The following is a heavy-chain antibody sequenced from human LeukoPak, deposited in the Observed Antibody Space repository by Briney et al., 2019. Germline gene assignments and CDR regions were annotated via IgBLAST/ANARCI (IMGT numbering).Heavy chain of an antibody. CDR2: INHSGST. CDR3: ARGKTKTRWLQSGDGRAFDI. Sequence: SETLSLTCAVYGGSFSGYYWSWIRQPPGKGLEWIGEINHSGSTNYNPSLKSRVTISVDTSKNQFSLKLSSVTAADTAVYYCARGKTKTRWLQSGDGRAFDIWGQGTMVTVS. CDR1: GGSFSGYY. J-gene: IGHJ3*02. V-gene: IGHV4-34*01. D-gene: IGHD5-24*01.